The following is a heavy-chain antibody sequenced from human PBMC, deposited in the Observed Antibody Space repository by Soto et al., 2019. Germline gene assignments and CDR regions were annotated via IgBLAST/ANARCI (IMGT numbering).Heavy chain of an antibody. CDR2: INSDGSST. CDR3: VREYGGPDH. D-gene: IGHD4-17*01. J-gene: IGHJ4*02. V-gene: IGHV3-74*01. CDR1: GFTFTSYW. Sequence: EVQLVESGGGLVQPGGSLGLSCAASGFTFTSYWMHWVRQVPGKGLVWVSRINSDGSSTIYADSVKGRFTISSDNAKNTLHLQMNSLRAEDTGIYYCVREYGGPDHWGQGTLVTVSS.